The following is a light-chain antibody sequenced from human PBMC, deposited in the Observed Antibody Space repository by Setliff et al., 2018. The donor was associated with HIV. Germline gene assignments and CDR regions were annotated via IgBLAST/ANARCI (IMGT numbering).Light chain of an antibody. J-gene: IGLJ3*02. V-gene: IGLV7-46*01. CDR1: TGAVTSGHY. CDR3: LLFYSGAWV. Sequence: QAVVTQEPSLTVSPGGTVTLTCGSSTGAVTSGHYPYWIQQKPGQAPRTLIYNTRNKHPWTPARFSGSLLGGKPALTLSGAQPEDEAEYYCLLFYSGAWVFGGGTKVTVL. CDR2: NTR.